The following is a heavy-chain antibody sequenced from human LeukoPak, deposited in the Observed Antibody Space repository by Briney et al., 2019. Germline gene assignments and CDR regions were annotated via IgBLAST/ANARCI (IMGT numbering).Heavy chain of an antibody. D-gene: IGHD6-13*01. CDR3: AIGAATGYYYGMDV. CDR1: GFSYADYA. CDR2: ISGVGGST. Sequence: GSLRLSCAASGFSYADYAMQWVRQTPRKGLEWISLISGVGGSTYADFVKGRFTISRDNSKNSLFLQMHSLRTEDAALYYCAIGAATGYYYGMDVWGQGTTVTVSS. V-gene: IGHV3-43*02. J-gene: IGHJ6*02.